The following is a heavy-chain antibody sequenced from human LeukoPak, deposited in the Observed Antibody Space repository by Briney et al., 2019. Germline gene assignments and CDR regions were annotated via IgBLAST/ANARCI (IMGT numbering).Heavy chain of an antibody. D-gene: IGHD4-11*01. J-gene: IGHJ3*02. CDR2: IDPSSTYI. Sequence: GGSLRLSCAASGFTFRSYSMNWVRQAPGKGLEWVSAIDPSSTYIYYADSVKGRFTISRDNAKNSLYLQMNSLRAEDTAVYYCARPTVTTGVDAFDIWGQGTMVTVSS. CDR3: ARPTVTTGVDAFDI. CDR1: GFTFRSYS. V-gene: IGHV3-21*01.